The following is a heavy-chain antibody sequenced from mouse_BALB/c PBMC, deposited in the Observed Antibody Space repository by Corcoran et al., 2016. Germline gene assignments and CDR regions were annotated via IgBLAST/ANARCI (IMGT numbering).Heavy chain of an antibody. CDR3: AREGFHYAMDY. CDR2: INPYNDGT. J-gene: IGHJ4*01. Sequence: EVQLQQSGPELVKPGASVKMSCKASGYTFTSYVMQWVKQKPGQGLEWIGYINPYNDGTKYNEKFKGKATLTSDKSSSTAYMELSSLTSEDSAVYYCAREGFHYAMDYWGQGTSVTVSS. V-gene: IGHV1S136*01. CDR1: GYTFTSYV.